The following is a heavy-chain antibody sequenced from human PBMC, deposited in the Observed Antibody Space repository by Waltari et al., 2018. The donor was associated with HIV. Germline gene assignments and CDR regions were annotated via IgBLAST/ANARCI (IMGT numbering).Heavy chain of an antibody. CDR3: ARERRETIAAAGTSYYDYCMDV. V-gene: IGHV1-69*06. J-gene: IGHJ6*02. D-gene: IGHD6-13*01. CDR2: IIPIFGTA. CDR1: GGHSSTYA. Sequence: QAQLVQSGDEVKTPGSSVKVSSKDSGGHSSTYAIRQMQEAPVQGHQWQGGIIPIFGTANYAQRFRGRVRIAAEKSTSTAYMELSSLRAEDTAVYYSARERRETIAAAGTSYYDYCMDVCGQWTTVTVAS.